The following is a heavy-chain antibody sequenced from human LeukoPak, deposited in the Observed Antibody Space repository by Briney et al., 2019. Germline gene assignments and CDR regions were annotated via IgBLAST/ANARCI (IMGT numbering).Heavy chain of an antibody. CDR3: ARDRGSKTPTFDY. V-gene: IGHV4-30-2*01. Sequence: SQTLSLTCTVSGGSISSGGCYWSWIRQPPGKGLEWIGYIYHSGSTYYNPSLKSRVTISVDTSKNQFSLKLSSVTAADTAVYYCARDRGSKTPTFDYWGQGTLVTVSS. J-gene: IGHJ4*02. CDR2: IYHSGST. CDR1: GGSISSGGCY. D-gene: IGHD5/OR15-5a*01.